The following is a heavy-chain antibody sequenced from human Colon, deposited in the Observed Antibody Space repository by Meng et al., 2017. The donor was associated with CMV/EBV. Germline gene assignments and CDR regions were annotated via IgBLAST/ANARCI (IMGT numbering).Heavy chain of an antibody. D-gene: IGHD1-14*01. CDR2: IRHDGLP. Sequence: GGSLSLSCKLSAIIFSDSGMDWVRQAPGKGLEWVAFIRHDGLPSYAASVKGRFSISRDSSKNTVDLQMNSLRTEDSAVYFCVRGINLGMDVWGQGTTVTVSS. V-gene: IGHV3-30*02. CDR3: VRGINLGMDV. CDR1: AIIFSDSG. J-gene: IGHJ6*02.